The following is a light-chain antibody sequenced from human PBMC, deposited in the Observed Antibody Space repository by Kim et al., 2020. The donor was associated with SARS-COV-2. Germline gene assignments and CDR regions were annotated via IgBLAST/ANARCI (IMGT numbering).Light chain of an antibody. CDR1: QSVGRNY. J-gene: IGKJ4*01. CDR2: DAS. V-gene: IGKV3-20*01. CDR3: HQYASSPLT. Sequence: LSPGERATLSCRASQSVGRNYLAWYQHKPGQGPRLLIYDASSRATGIPDRFSGSGSGTDFILTISRVEPDDSTVYYCHQYASSPLTFGGGTKVEI.